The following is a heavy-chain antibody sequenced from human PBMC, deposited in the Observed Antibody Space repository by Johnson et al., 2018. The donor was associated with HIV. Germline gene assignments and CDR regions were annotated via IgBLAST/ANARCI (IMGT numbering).Heavy chain of an antibody. CDR3: ARDGAQQLARDAFDI. D-gene: IGHD6-13*01. Sequence: QVQLVESGGGVVQPGGSLRLSCVVSGFTFSSYGMHWVRQAPGKGLEWVAFIRSDGTTNYYADYMKGRFTISRDNSKNTLYLQMSRRRPEDTAVYYCARDGAQQLARDAFDIWGQGTMVTVSS. J-gene: IGHJ3*02. CDR1: GFTFSSYG. V-gene: IGHV3-30*02. CDR2: IRSDGTTN.